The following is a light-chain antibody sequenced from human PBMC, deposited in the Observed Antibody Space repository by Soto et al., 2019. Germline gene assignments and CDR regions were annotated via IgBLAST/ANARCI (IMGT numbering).Light chain of an antibody. CDR3: CSYAGSSTYVV. J-gene: IGLJ2*01. CDR2: EGN. CDR1: SSDVGSYNL. V-gene: IGLV2-23*01. Sequence: QSALTQPASVSGSPGQSITISCTGTSSDVGSYNLVSWYQHHPGKAPKLMIYEGNKRPSGVSTRFSGSKSGNTASLTISGLQAEDEADYYCCSYAGSSTYVVFGGGTKVTVL.